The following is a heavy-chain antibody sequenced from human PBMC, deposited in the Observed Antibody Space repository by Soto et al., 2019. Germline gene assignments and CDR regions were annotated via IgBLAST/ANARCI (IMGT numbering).Heavy chain of an antibody. CDR1: GGSVTNINYF. J-gene: IGHJ3*01. D-gene: IGHD3-22*01. CDR2: IYYTGTT. V-gene: IGHV4-39*01. CDR3: ARHEYVSSSYDLLDV. Sequence: ASETLSLTCSVSGGSVTNINYFWAWIRQSPGKGLEWIANIYYTGTTFYNPSLRSRVSMTIDASKNRFSLNLSSVTASDTALYYCARHEYVSSSYDLLDVWGRGTMVTV.